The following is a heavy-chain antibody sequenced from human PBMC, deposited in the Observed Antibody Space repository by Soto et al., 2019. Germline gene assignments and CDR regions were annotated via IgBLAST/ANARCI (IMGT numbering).Heavy chain of an antibody. Sequence: QVQLVESGGGVVQPGRSLRLSCAASGFTFSSYAMHWVRQAPGKGLEWVAVISYDGSNKYYADSVKGRFTISRDNSKNTLYLQRNSLRAEDTAVYYCASEISDYWGQGTLVTVSS. V-gene: IGHV3-30-3*01. CDR1: GFTFSSYA. J-gene: IGHJ4*02. D-gene: IGHD3-3*02. CDR2: ISYDGSNK. CDR3: ASEISDY.